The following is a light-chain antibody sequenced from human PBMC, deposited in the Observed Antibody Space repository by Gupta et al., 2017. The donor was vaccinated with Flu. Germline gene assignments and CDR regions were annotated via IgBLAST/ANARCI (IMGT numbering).Light chain of an antibody. Sequence: VGDRVTITCRASQNINSWLAWYQQRPGKAPQLLIYKASTLESGVPSRFSGSGSGTEFTLTISSLQPEDFASYYCQQYKSYVTFGQGTRVDIK. J-gene: IGKJ5*01. CDR1: QNINSW. CDR2: KAS. V-gene: IGKV1-5*03. CDR3: QQYKSYVT.